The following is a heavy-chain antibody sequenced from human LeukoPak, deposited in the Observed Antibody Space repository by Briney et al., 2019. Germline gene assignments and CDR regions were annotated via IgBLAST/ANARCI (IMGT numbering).Heavy chain of an antibody. J-gene: IGHJ1*01. Sequence: PGGSLRLSCAASGFTLTSYTMNWVRQAPGKGLEWVSFISSSSSYIYYADSAKGRFTISRDNARNSLFLQMNSLRAEDTAMYYCAISRYYSDSSAYYPDHWGQGTLVSVSS. CDR3: AISRYYSDSSAYYPDH. D-gene: IGHD3-22*01. CDR2: ISSSSSYI. V-gene: IGHV3-21*01. CDR1: GFTLTSYT.